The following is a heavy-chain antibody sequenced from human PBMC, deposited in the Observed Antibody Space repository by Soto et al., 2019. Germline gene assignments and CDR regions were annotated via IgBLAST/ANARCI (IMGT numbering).Heavy chain of an antibody. D-gene: IGHD2-15*01. CDR2: IYYSGST. CDR1: GGSISSYY. J-gene: IGHJ3*02. Sequence: QVQLQESGPGLVKPSETLSLTCTVSGGSISSYYWSWIRQPPGKGLEWIGYIYYSGSTNYNPSLKSRVTISVDTSKNQFSLKLSSVTAADTAVYYCARAGWGYCSGGSCLDAFDIWGQGTMVTVSS. V-gene: IGHV4-59*01. CDR3: ARAGWGYCSGGSCLDAFDI.